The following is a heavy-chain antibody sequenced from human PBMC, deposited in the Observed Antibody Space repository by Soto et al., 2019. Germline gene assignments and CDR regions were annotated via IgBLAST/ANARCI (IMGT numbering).Heavy chain of an antibody. D-gene: IGHD3-10*02. Sequence: QLHLQESGPGLVKPSESVSLTCTVSGGSISNDDYYWDWIHQTPGKGLEWIGSIKYSGSAYYSPSLKSRVTISVDTSKLQFSLKLGSVTAADTAVYYCARHADYVCDVRQCGFDIWGQGTMVTVSS. CDR1: GGSISNDDYY. V-gene: IGHV4-39*01. CDR2: IKYSGSA. CDR3: ARHADYVCDVRQCGFDI. J-gene: IGHJ3*02.